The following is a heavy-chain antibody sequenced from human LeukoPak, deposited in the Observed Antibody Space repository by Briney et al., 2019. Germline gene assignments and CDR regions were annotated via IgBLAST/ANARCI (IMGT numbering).Heavy chain of an antibody. J-gene: IGHJ4*02. Sequence: SETLSLTRAVYGGSFSGYYWSWIRQPPGKGLEWIGEINHSGSTNYNPSLKSRVTISVDTSKNQFSLKLSSVTAADTAVYYCARRGYDYVWGSYRQDRFDYWGQGTLVTVSS. D-gene: IGHD3-16*02. CDR3: ARRGYDYVWGSYRQDRFDY. CDR1: GGSFSGYY. CDR2: INHSGST. V-gene: IGHV4-34*01.